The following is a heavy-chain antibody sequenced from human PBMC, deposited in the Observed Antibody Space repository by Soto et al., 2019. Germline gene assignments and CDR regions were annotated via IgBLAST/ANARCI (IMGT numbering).Heavy chain of an antibody. CDR1: GFTFDDYA. CDR3: AKGGPDCYCRGGICYFDD. CDR2: ISWNSNII. Sequence: EVQLVESGGGLVQPGRSLRLSCAASGFTFDDYAMHWVRRVPGKGLEWVSSISWNSNIIGYADSVKGRFTISRDNAKNSLYMHMNSLRPDDKALYYCAKGGPDCYCRGGICYFDDWGQGTLGTVSS. D-gene: IGHD2-15*01. J-gene: IGHJ4*02. V-gene: IGHV3-9*01.